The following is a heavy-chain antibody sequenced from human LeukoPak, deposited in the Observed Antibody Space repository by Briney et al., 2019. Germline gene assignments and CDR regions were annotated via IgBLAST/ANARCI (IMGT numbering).Heavy chain of an antibody. CDR3: AKAPYSSGSYLPYFQH. D-gene: IGHD1-26*01. V-gene: IGHV3-43*01. CDR1: GVTFDDYT. CDR2: ISWDGGST. J-gene: IGHJ1*01. Sequence: GGSLRLSCAASGVTFDDYTMHWVRQAPGKGLECVSLISWDGGSTYYADSVKGRFTISRDNSKNSLYLQMNSLTAEDTALYYCAKAPYSSGSYLPYFQHWGQGTLVTVSS.